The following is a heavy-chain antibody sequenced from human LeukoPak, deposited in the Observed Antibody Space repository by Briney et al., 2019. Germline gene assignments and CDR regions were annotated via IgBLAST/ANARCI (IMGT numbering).Heavy chain of an antibody. Sequence: PSETLSLTCTVSGGSISGYYWSWIRQPPGKGLEWIGYIYYSGSSNYNPSLKSRVTISVDRSKNQFSLKLSSVTAADTAVYYCVRSPEQKLWFGEFLFDYWGQGTLVTVSS. CDR1: GGSISGYY. CDR3: VRSPEQKLWFGEFLFDY. V-gene: IGHV4-59*12. D-gene: IGHD3-10*01. J-gene: IGHJ4*02. CDR2: IYYSGSS.